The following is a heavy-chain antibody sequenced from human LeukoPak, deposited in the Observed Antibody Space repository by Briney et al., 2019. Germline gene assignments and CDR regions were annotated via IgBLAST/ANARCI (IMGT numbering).Heavy chain of an antibody. CDR2: ISYDGSNK. Sequence: PGGSLRLSCAASGFTFSSYGMHWVRQAPGKGLEWVAVISYDGSNKYYADSVKGRFTISRDNSKNTLYLQMNSLRAEDTAVYYCAKEGYDYVWGSYRYYFDYWGQGTLVTVSS. V-gene: IGHV3-30*18. J-gene: IGHJ4*02. CDR1: GFTFSSYG. D-gene: IGHD3-16*02. CDR3: AKEGYDYVWGSYRYYFDY.